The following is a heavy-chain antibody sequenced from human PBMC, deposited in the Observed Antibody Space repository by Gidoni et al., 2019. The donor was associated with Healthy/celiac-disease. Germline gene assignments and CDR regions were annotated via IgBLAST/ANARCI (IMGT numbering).Heavy chain of an antibody. Sequence: EVQLVESGGGLVQPGGSLKLSCAASGFTFSGSAMHWVRQASGKGLGGVGRIRSKANSYATAYAASVKGRFTISRDDSKNTAYLQMNSLKTEDTAVYYCTRHREIVGATLDYYDYGRDVWGQGTTVTVSS. D-gene: IGHD1-26*01. CDR2: IRSKANSYAT. J-gene: IGHJ6*02. CDR1: GFTFSGSA. CDR3: TRHREIVGATLDYYDYGRDV. V-gene: IGHV3-73*02.